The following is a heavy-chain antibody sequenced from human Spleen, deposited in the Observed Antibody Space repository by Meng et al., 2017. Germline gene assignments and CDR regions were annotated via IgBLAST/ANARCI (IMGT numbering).Heavy chain of an antibody. CDR2: ISYDGGNK. Sequence: QFQLVESGGGVVQPGRSLRLSCAASGFIFSSYALDWVRQAPDKGLEWVATISYDGGNKYYADSVKGRFTVSRDSSKNTLYLQMNSLRAEDMAVYYCAKNRRTGLLLDGFEIWGQGSVVTVSS. D-gene: IGHD1-1*01. J-gene: IGHJ3*02. CDR1: GFIFSSYA. V-gene: IGHV3-30*11. CDR3: AKNRRTGLLLDGFEI.